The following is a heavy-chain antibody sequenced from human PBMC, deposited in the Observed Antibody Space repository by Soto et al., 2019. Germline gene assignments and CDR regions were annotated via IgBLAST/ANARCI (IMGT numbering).Heavy chain of an antibody. J-gene: IGHJ6*02. CDR1: GFTFSTYG. V-gene: IGHV3-33*01. Sequence: QVQLVESGGGVVQPGRSLRLSCVASGFTFSTYGMHWVRQAPGKGLEWVAVIWYDGSQKYYADSVRGRFTISRDNSKNTLYLQMNSLRAEVTAVYYCARDNIVSGLGMDVWGQGTTVTVSS. D-gene: IGHD2-15*01. CDR2: IWYDGSQK. CDR3: ARDNIVSGLGMDV.